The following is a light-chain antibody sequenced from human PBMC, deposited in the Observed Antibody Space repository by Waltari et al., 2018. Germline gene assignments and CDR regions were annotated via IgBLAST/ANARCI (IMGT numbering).Light chain of an antibody. J-gene: IGKJ1*01. CDR1: QAISNS. CDR2: AAS. V-gene: IGKV1-NL1*01. Sequence: DIQMTQSPSSLSASVGDSLTLTCRASQAISNSLAWYQQKPGKAPKLLLYAASRLESGVPSRFSGSGSGTDYTLTISSLQPEDFATYYCQQYYSTFWTFGQGTKVDIK. CDR3: QQYYSTFWT.